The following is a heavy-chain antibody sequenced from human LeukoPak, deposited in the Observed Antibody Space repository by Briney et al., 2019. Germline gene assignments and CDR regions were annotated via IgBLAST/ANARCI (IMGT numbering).Heavy chain of an antibody. CDR1: GFTFSNYA. V-gene: IGHV3-33*08. CDR3: ARDPQLGYSGSYFDY. J-gene: IGHJ4*02. CDR2: IWYDGSNK. Sequence: GGSLRLSCAVSGFTFSNYAMSWVRQAPGKGLEWVAVIWYDGSNKYYADSVKGRFTISRDNSKNTLYLQMNSLRAEDTAVYYCARDPQLGYSGSYFDYWGQGTLVTVSS. D-gene: IGHD1-26*01.